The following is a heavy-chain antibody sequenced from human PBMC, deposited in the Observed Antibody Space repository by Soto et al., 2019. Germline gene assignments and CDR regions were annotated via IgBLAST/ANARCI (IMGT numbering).Heavy chain of an antibody. Sequence: EVQLLESGGGLVQPGGSLRLSCAASGFTFSSYAMSWVRQAPGKGLEWVSAISGSGGSTYYADSVKGRFTISRDNSKNKVYLQINNLRGEDTAVYYCAKGLTYSSGWYPPDYHVDVWGKGNTVT. CDR2: ISGSGGST. J-gene: IGHJ6*03. V-gene: IGHV3-23*01. D-gene: IGHD6-13*01. CDR3: AKGLTYSSGWYPPDYHVDV. CDR1: GFTFSSYA.